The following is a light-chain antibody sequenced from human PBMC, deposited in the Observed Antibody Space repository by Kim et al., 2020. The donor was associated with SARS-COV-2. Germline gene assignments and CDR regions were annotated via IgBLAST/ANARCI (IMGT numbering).Light chain of an antibody. Sequence: GRRVTISCTGSSFNIGAGYDVHWYHQLPGTAPNLLIFGNSNRPSGVPDRFSGSKSGTSASLAVTGLQAEDEAVYYCQSFDNNLNWVFGGGTQLTVL. CDR2: GNS. J-gene: IGLJ3*02. CDR1: SFNIGAGYD. CDR3: QSFDNNLNWV. V-gene: IGLV1-40*01.